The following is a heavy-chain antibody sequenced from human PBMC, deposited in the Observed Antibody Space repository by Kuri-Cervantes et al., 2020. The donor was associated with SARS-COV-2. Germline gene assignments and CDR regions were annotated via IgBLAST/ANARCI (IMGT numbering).Heavy chain of an antibody. Sequence: GESLKISCAASGFTFSSYAMSWVRQAPGKGLEWVSAISGSGGSTYYADSVKGRFTISRDNSKNTLYLQMNGLRAEDTAVYYCAKERDSLRTSGIAAAGTGFDYWGQGTLVTVSS. J-gene: IGHJ4*02. CDR1: GFTFSSYA. CDR2: ISGSGGST. CDR3: AKERDSLRTSGIAAAGTGFDY. D-gene: IGHD6-13*01. V-gene: IGHV3-23*01.